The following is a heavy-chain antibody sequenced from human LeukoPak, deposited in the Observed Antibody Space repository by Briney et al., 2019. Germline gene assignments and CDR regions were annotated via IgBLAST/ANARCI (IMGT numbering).Heavy chain of an antibody. CDR2: IIPILGIA. CDR3: ARTFSGYSFDY. Sequence: ASVKVSCKASGGTFSSYTISWVRQAPGQGLEWMGRIIPILGIANYAQKFQGRVTITADKSTSTAYMELSSLRSEATAVYYCARTFSGYSFDYWGQGTLVTVSS. CDR1: GGTFSSYT. V-gene: IGHV1-69*02. J-gene: IGHJ4*02. D-gene: IGHD3-22*01.